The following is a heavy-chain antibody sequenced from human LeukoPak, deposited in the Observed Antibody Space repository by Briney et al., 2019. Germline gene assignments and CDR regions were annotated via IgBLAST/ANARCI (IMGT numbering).Heavy chain of an antibody. V-gene: IGHV3-7*04. D-gene: IGHD3-10*01. CDR3: ARDGSGTDFSLDH. J-gene: IGHJ4*02. CDR2: IRHDGSNV. CDR1: GFDIRDYY. Sequence: PGGSLRLSCEASGFDIRDYYMSWVRQAPGKGLEWVGDIRHDGSNVYNVDLVRGRFTISRDIGKNSLFLQMNSLKDEDTAVYYCARDGSGTDFSLDHWGQGALVSASS.